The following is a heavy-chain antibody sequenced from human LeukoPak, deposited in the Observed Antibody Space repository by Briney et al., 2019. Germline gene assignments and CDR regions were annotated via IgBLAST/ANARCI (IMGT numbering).Heavy chain of an antibody. CDR2: ITASGTE. J-gene: IGHJ4*02. V-gene: IGHV3-15*01. CDR1: GLTFTDAW. Sequence: GGSLRLSCAGSGLTFTDAWVSWVRQAPGKGLEWVARITASGTENYAAPVKARFTASRDDSKTTVYLQMKSLTTDDTAVYYCTTAPTRTWLPYFGYWGQGTVVTVSS. D-gene: IGHD5-24*01. CDR3: TTAPTRTWLPYFGY.